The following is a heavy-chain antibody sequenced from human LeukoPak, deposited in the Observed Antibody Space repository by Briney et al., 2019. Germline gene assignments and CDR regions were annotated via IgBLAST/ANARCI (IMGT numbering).Heavy chain of an antibody. D-gene: IGHD6-13*01. CDR1: GLTFSRYG. CDR3: AKDGAAEQQLSGYFDL. CDR2: ISYDGNNK. Sequence: GGSLRLSCAASGLTFSRYGMHWVRQAPGKGLEWVAVISYDGNNKYYADSVKGRFTVSRDNSKNTLYLQLNSLRAEDTAVYYCAKDGAAEQQLSGYFDLWGRGTLVTVSS. J-gene: IGHJ2*01. V-gene: IGHV3-30*18.